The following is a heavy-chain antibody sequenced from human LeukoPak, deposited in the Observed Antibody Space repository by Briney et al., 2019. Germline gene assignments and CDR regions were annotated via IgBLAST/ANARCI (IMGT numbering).Heavy chain of an antibody. J-gene: IGHJ4*02. D-gene: IGHD4-17*01. V-gene: IGHV3-21*01. CDR1: GFTFSSYS. CDR3: ARDIADGDYGRAFDY. CDR2: ISSNSSDI. Sequence: GGSLRLSCAASGFTFSSYSMNWVRQAPGKGLEWVSSISSNSSDIYYAGSVKGRFTISRDNAKNSLYLQMNSLRAEDAAMYHCARDIADGDYGRAFDYWGQGTLVTVSS.